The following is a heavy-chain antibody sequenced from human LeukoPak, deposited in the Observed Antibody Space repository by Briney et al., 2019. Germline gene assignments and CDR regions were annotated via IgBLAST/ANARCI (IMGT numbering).Heavy chain of an antibody. V-gene: IGHV4-61*02. CDR3: ARSDPYSSGWYDY. CDR2: IYTSGST. Sequence: SQTLSLTCTVSGGSISSGSYYWSWIRQPAGKGLEWIGRIYTSGSTNYNPSLKSRVTISVDTSKNQFSLKLSSVTAADTAVYYCARSDPYSSGWYDYWGQGTLVTVSS. J-gene: IGHJ4*02. CDR1: GGSISSGSYY. D-gene: IGHD6-19*01.